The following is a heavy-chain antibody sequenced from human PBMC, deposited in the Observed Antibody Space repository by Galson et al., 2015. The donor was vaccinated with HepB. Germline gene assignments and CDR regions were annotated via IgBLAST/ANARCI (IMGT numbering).Heavy chain of an antibody. CDR3: AKDEEDNYYKWLDP. CDR2: IRFDGSDE. J-gene: IGHJ5*02. D-gene: IGHD1-1*01. Sequence: SLRLSCAASGFNFNKYVMHWVRQAPGKGLEWVSFIRFDGSDEGYASSVKGRFTISRDNSRNTLYLQMKSLRPEDTAVYYCAKDEEDNYYKWLDPWGQGTLVTVSS. CDR1: GFNFNKYV. V-gene: IGHV3-30*02.